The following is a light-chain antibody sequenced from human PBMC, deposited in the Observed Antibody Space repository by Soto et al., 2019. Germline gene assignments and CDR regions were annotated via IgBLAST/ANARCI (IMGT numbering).Light chain of an antibody. CDR1: QSIRSW. CDR2: QAS. CDR3: QQSDNWPLLS. V-gene: IGKV1-5*03. Sequence: DIQMTQSPSTLSASIGDRVTITCRASQSIRSWLAWYQQKPGKAPKLLIYQASTRATDIPARFSGSGSGTEFTLTISNLQSEDSAIYYCQQSDNWPLLSFGGGTKVDIK. J-gene: IGKJ4*01.